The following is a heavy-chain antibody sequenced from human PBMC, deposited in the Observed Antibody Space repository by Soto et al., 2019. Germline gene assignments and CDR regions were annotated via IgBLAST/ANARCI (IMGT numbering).Heavy chain of an antibody. Sequence: QVQVIQSGTEVRKPGASVTVSCKASGYTFTAYFMHWVRQAPGQGLGWMGIIHPRGGSTNYAQKFQDRVTMSWDTSKSTFYMDLSSLRSDDTAVYYCARAPYSSSSFFFDLWGQGTRVTVSS. D-gene: IGHD5-12*01. V-gene: IGHV1-46*01. J-gene: IGHJ4*02. CDR1: GYTFTAYF. CDR2: IHPRGGST. CDR3: ARAPYSSSSFFFDL.